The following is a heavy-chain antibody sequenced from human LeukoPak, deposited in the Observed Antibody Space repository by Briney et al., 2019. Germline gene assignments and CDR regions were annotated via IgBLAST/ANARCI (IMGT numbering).Heavy chain of an antibody. D-gene: IGHD5-18*01. V-gene: IGHV1-2*02. CDR3: ARATVDTAMVDY. J-gene: IGHJ4*02. CDR1: GYTFTGYY. CDR2: INPNSGGT. Sequence: ASVKVSCKASGYTFTGYYMHWVRQAPGQGLEWMGWINPNSGGTNYAQKFQGRVTMTRDTSISTAYMELSRLRSDDTAVYYCARATVDTAMVDYWGQGTLVTVSS.